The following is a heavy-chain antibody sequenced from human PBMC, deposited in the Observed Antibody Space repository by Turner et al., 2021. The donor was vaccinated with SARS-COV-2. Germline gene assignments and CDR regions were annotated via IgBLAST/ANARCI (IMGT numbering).Heavy chain of an antibody. Sequence: QVQLVQSGAEVKTPGASVKVSCTVSGYTLIELSMHWVRQAPGKGLEWMGGFDPEDVETIYAQKFQGRVTMTEDTSTDTAYMELSSLRSEDTAVYYCATVFAIFGVLHLDYWGQGTLVTVSS. CDR3: ATVFAIFGVLHLDY. CDR1: GYTLIELS. V-gene: IGHV1-24*01. CDR2: FDPEDVET. J-gene: IGHJ4*02. D-gene: IGHD3-3*01.